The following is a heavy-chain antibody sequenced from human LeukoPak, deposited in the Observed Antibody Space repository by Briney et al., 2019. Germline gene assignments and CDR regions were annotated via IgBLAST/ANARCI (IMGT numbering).Heavy chain of an antibody. CDR3: ARDRRRGYSYGTIFDY. V-gene: IGHV3-30-3*01. J-gene: IGHJ4*02. D-gene: IGHD5-18*01. CDR2: ISYDGSNK. CDR1: GGTFSSYA. Sequence: SCKASGGTFSSYAMHWVRQAPGKGLEWVAVISYDGSNKYYADSVKGRFTISRDNSKNTLYLQMNSLRAEDTAVYYCARDRRRGYSYGTIFDYWGQGTLVTVSS.